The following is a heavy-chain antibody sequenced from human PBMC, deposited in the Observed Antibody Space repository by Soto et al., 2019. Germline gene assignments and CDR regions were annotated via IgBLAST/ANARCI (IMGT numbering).Heavy chain of an antibody. Sequence: EVQLVESGGGLVQPGRSLRLSCAASGFTFDDYAMHWVRQAPGKGLEWVSGISWNSGSIGYADSVKGRFTISRDNAKNSLYLQMNILRAGDTALYYCAKGGQLLTEGGGYWGQGTLVTVSS. D-gene: IGHD2-2*01. V-gene: IGHV3-9*01. J-gene: IGHJ4*02. CDR2: ISWNSGSI. CDR3: AKGGQLLTEGGGY. CDR1: GFTFDDYA.